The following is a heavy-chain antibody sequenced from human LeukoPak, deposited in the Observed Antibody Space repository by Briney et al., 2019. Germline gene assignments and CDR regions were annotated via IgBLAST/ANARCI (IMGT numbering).Heavy chain of an antibody. D-gene: IGHD3-22*01. V-gene: IGHV5-51*01. CDR3: ARRYDSSGYFTY. Sequence: GESLKISCKGSGYSFINYWIGWVRQMPGKGLEWMGIIYPGDSDTRYSPSFQGQVTISADKSISTAYLQWSSLKASDAAMYYCARRYDSSGYFTYWGQGTLVTVSS. CDR2: IYPGDSDT. CDR1: GYSFINYW. J-gene: IGHJ4*02.